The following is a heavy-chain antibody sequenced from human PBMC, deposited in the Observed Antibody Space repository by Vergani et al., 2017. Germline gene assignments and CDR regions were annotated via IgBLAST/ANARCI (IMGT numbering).Heavy chain of an antibody. CDR3: ATVGEFAAADTGGLDYYYMDV. Sequence: QVQLQESGPGLVKPSQTLSLTCTFSGGSISSGGYYWSWIRQHPVKGLEWIGYIFYSGSTYYNPSLKCRVTISVATSKNQFSLKRSSVTSADTAVYYCATVGEFAAADTGGLDYYYMDVWGKGTTVTVSS. CDR1: GGSISSGGYY. V-gene: IGHV4-31*03. D-gene: IGHD6-13*01. J-gene: IGHJ6*03. CDR2: IFYSGST.